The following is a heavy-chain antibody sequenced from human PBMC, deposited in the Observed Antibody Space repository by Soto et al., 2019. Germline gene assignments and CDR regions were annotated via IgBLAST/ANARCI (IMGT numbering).Heavy chain of an antibody. J-gene: IGHJ4*02. D-gene: IGHD6-6*01. CDR1: GASIYSPTYY. V-gene: IGHV4-39*01. CDR3: ARLSDRRYFDF. CDR2: IYYSGTT. Sequence: SETLSLTCTVSGASIYSPTYYWAWIRQPPGKGLGWVGTIYYSGTTYNNLSPSRRVIISVDALTKQFSLTLSSATASDTAVYYCARLSDRRYFDFWGQGALVTV.